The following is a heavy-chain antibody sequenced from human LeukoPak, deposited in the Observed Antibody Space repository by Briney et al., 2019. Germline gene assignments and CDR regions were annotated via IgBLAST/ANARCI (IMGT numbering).Heavy chain of an antibody. V-gene: IGHV4-59*08. CDR2: IYYSGST. D-gene: IGHD3-10*01. Sequence: PSETLSLTCTVSGGSISSYYWSWIRQPPGKGLEWIGYIYYSGSTNYNPSLKSRVTISVDTSKNQFSLKLSSVTAADTAVYYCARGPITMVRGVISPVDYWGQGTLVTVSA. J-gene: IGHJ4*02. CDR1: GGSISSYY. CDR3: ARGPITMVRGVISPVDY.